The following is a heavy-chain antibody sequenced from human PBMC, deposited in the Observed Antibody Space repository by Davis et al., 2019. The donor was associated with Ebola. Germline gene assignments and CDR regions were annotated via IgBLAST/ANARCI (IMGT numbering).Heavy chain of an antibody. CDR2: IYYSGST. CDR1: GDSIMSYH. Sequence: MPSETLSLTCTVSGDSIMSYHWSWIRQPPGKGLEWIGYIYYSGSTYYNPSLKSRVTISVDTSKNQFSLKLSSVTAADTAVYYCARRVTMIVVVIHDAFDIWGQGTMVTVSS. J-gene: IGHJ3*02. V-gene: IGHV4-59*08. CDR3: ARRVTMIVVVIHDAFDI. D-gene: IGHD3-22*01.